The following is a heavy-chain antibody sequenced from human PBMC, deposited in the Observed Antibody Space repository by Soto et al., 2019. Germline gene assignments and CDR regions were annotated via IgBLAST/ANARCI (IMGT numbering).Heavy chain of an antibody. CDR3: VGARDYDY. V-gene: IGHV4-4*02. CDR2: IAHDGHT. CDR1: SGSITTSVL. D-gene: IGHD4-17*01. J-gene: IGHJ4*02. Sequence: SETLSLTCDVSSGSITTSVLWTWVRQFPGKGLEWIGEIAHDGHTNYNPSLSGRVTMSVDLSNSQFSLNVASVTAADTAVYFCVGARDYDYWGQGTLVTVSS.